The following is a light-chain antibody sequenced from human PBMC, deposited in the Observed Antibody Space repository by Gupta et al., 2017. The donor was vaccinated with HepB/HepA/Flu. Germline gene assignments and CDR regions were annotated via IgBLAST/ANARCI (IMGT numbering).Light chain of an antibody. CDR1: SSNFVAGYD. CDR2: GNN. J-gene: IGLJ3*02. V-gene: IGLV1-40*01. CDR3: QSDDSSLSGSV. Sequence: QSVLTQSPSVSGAPGQRVTISCTGSSSNFVAGYDVHWYQQLPGTAPKLLIYGNNNRPSGVPDRFSGSKSGTSASLAITGLQAEDEADYYCQSDDSSLSGSVFGGGTKLTVL.